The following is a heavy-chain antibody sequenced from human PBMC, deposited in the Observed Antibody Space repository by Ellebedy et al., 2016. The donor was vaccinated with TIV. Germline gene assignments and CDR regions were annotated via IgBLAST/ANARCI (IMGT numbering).Heavy chain of an antibody. V-gene: IGHV2-70*11. CDR3: AREDGEFSDALDS. D-gene: IGHD5-24*01. CDR2: IDWDEDT. J-gene: IGHJ4*02. Sequence: SGPTLVKPTETLTLTCTFSGFSLSTSGMCINWIRQPPGKALEWLARIDWDEDTYYSISLQTRLTISKDRTRNQVVLTMTSMDADDSGMYFCAREDGEFSDALDSWGQGILVTVST. CDR1: GFSLSTSGMC.